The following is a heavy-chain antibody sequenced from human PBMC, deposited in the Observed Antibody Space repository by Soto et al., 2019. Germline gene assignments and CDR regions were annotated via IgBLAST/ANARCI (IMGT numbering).Heavy chain of an antibody. CDR2: ISSKRGST. Sequence: GGSLRLSCSASGFTFSSYAMHWVRQAPGKGLEYVSAISSKRGSTYYVDSVKGRFTISRDNSKNTLHLQMNSLRAEDTAVYYCVKDGTIFGVITANYFHYWGQANL. D-gene: IGHD3-3*01. CDR3: VKDGTIFGVITANYFHY. V-gene: IGHV3-64D*06. J-gene: IGHJ4*02. CDR1: GFTFSSYA.